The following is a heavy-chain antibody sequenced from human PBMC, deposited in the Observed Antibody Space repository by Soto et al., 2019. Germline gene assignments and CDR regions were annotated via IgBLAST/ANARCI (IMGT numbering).Heavy chain of an antibody. CDR2: ISKSGSVI. J-gene: IGHJ6*02. CDR1: GSTFSSYE. CDR3: ASVNLRFSYGIDV. V-gene: IGHV3-48*03. D-gene: IGHD3-3*01. Sequence: PGGSLRLSCAASGSTFSSYEMHWVRQAPGKGLEWVSYISKSGSVIYYADSVKGRFTISRDNAKKLLYLQMNSLRAEDTAVYFCASVNLRFSYGIDVSGQGTKVTVSS.